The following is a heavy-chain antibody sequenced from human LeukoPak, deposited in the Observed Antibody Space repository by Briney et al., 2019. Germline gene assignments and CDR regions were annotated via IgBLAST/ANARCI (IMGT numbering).Heavy chain of an antibody. V-gene: IGHV4-39*01. CDR2: IFHTGTT. D-gene: IGHD3-3*01. CDR3: VRRQDVYDLDQRGYYPVDY. J-gene: IGHJ4*02. CDR1: GASITRSGYY. Sequence: SETLSLTCTASGASITRSGYYWGWIRQAPGKGLEWIGNIFHTGTTSYNTSLESRLTIVADTSTNRVSLNMSSVTVADTAVYYCVRRQDVYDLDQRGYYPVDYWGQGILVTVSS.